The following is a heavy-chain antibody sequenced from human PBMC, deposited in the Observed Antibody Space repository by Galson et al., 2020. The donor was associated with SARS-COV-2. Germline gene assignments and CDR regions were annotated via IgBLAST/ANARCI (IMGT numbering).Heavy chain of an antibody. CDR2: IKQDGSEK. V-gene: IGHV3-7*01. J-gene: IGHJ6*02. CDR3: ASTVWFGIYVGYYYGMDV. D-gene: IGHD3-10*01. CDR1: GFTFSSYW. Sequence: GGSLRPSCAASGFTFSSYWMSWVRQAPGKGLEWVANIKQDGSEKYYVDSVKGRFTISRDNAKNSLYLQMNSLRAEDTAVYYCASTVWFGIYVGYYYGMDVWGQGTTVTVSS.